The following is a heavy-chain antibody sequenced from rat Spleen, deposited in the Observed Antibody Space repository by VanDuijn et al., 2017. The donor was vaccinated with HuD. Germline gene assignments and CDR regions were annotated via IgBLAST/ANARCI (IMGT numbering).Heavy chain of an antibody. D-gene: IGHD4-3*01. CDR1: GFSLTSYH. J-gene: IGHJ3*01. Sequence: QVQLKESGPGLVKPSETLSLTCTVSGFSLTSYHVSWVRQPPGKGLEWMGVIWGDGSTAYNSALKSRLSISRDTSKSQVFLKMNSLQAEDTATYYCARDPFGALAYWGQGTLVTVSS. CDR2: IWGDGST. CDR3: ARDPFGALAY. V-gene: IGHV2-32*01.